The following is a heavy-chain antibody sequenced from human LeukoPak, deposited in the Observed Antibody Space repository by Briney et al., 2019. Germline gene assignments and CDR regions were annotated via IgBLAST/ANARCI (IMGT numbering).Heavy chain of an antibody. J-gene: IGHJ3*02. CDR2: ISSTGRRI. D-gene: IGHD5-24*01. Sequence: GGSLRLSGAASGFTFRDYDMNWIRRAPGKGLEGVSHISSTGRRIYYADSVKGRFTISRDNAKNSLFLQINGLRAEDTAVFYCARDYRDWAFDIWGQGTVVTVSS. CDR3: ARDYRDWAFDI. CDR1: GFTFRDYD. V-gene: IGHV3-11*01.